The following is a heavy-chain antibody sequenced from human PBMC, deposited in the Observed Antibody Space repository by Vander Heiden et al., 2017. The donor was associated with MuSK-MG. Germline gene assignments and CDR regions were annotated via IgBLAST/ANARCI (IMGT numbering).Heavy chain of an antibody. V-gene: IGHV3-23*01. CDR2: ISGSGGRT. J-gene: IGHJ2*01. CDR3: AKDSRQPTNWYFDL. D-gene: IGHD1-1*01. Sequence: EVQLLESGGGLVQPGGSLRLSCAASGFTFSSYAMSWVRQAPGKGLEWVSAISGSGGRTYYADAGKGRFTISRDNSKNTLYLQMKSLRAEETAVYYCAKDSRQPTNWYFDLWCRGTLVTVSS. CDR1: GFTFSSYA.